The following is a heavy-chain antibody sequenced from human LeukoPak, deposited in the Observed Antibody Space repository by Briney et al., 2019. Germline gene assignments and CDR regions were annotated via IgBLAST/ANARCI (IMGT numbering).Heavy chain of an antibody. V-gene: IGHV3-23*01. J-gene: IGHJ4*02. CDR2: ISGSGGST. Sequence: GVSLRLPCAASGFTFSSYAMSWVRQAPGKGLEWVSAISGSGGSTYYADSVKGRFTISRDNSKNTLYLQMNSLRAEDTAVYYCAKDLTREYSSYYWGQGTLVTVSS. D-gene: IGHD6-6*01. CDR3: AKDLTREYSSYY. CDR1: GFTFSSYA.